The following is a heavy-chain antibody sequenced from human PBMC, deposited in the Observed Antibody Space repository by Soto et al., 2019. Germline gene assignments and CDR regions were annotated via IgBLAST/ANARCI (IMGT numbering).Heavy chain of an antibody. CDR3: TADMWRSGGVAHDY. CDR1: GFTFSETW. V-gene: IGHV3-15*05. J-gene: IGHJ4*02. Sequence: EVQLLEAGGGLVKPGESLRISCTGFGFTFSETWMNWVRQVPGEGLEWVGRVQRNLDGGTAEYAASVRGRFIISRDDSRSTVYLQMNSLKSEDTAVYYCTADMWRSGGVAHDYWGPGILVTVSS. CDR2: VQRNLDGGTA. D-gene: IGHD2-8*02.